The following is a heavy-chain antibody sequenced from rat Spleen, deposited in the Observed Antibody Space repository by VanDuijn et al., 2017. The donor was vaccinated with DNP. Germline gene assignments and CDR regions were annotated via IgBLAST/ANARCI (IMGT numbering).Heavy chain of an antibody. Sequence: EVQLVESGGDLVQPGRSLKLSCVAFGFTFNDYWMAWIRQAPTEGLECVAYISYHGGNTFYGDSVKGRFTISRDNTKSTLYLQMDSLRSEDTATYYCTTTLLDYYDGSYYYGGFAYWGHGVMVTVSS. D-gene: IGHD1-12*02. CDR3: TTTLLDYYDGSYYYGGFAY. CDR2: ISYHGGNT. J-gene: IGHJ2*01. V-gene: IGHV5-20*01. CDR1: GFTFNDYW.